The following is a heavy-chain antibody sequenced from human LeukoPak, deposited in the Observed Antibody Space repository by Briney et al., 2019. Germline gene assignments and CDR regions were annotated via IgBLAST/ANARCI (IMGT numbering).Heavy chain of an antibody. CDR3: ARFDLGATKCLDY. D-gene: IGHD1-26*01. Sequence: PSETLSRTCAGYGGSCSGYYWSWIRQPPGKGLEWIGEINHSGSTNYNPSLKSRVTISVDTSKNQFSLKLSSVTAADTAVYYCARFDLGATKCLDYWGQGTLVTVSS. J-gene: IGHJ4*02. CDR1: GGSCSGYY. CDR2: INHSGST. V-gene: IGHV4-34*01.